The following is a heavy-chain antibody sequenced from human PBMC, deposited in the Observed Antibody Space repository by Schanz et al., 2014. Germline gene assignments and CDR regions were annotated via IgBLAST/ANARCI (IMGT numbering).Heavy chain of an antibody. CDR1: GFSFSTYA. Sequence: ESGGGVVPPGRSLRLSCAASGFSFSTYAMHWVRQAPGKGLEWVAVILYDGSKTYYADSVKGRFTISRDNSKNTLSLQMNSLRAEDTAVYYCAREEGYGYGPGAFDIWGQGTMVTVSS. D-gene: IGHD5-18*01. CDR3: AREEGYGYGPGAFDI. J-gene: IGHJ3*02. V-gene: IGHV3-30*04. CDR2: ILYDGSKT.